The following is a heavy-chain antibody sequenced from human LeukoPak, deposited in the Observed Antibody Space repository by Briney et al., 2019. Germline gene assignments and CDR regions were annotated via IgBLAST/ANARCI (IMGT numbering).Heavy chain of an antibody. Sequence: GGSLRLSCAASGFTFSNCAMSWVRQAPGKGLEWVSGVSGSGDSTYYADSVKGRLTISRDNSKNTLYLQMNSLRAEDTAVYYCVRDRGVASTGGYGMDVWGQGTTVTVSS. V-gene: IGHV3-23*01. CDR3: VRDRGVASTGGYGMDV. CDR2: VSGSGDST. D-gene: IGHD6-13*01. CDR1: GFTFSNCA. J-gene: IGHJ6*02.